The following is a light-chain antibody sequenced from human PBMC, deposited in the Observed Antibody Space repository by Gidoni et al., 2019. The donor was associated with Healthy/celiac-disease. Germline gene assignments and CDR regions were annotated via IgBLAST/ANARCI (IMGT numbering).Light chain of an antibody. V-gene: IGLV3-19*01. CDR2: GKN. CDR3: NSRDSSGNHLAV. CDR1: SLRSYY. Sequence: SSELTQDPAVSVALGQTVRITCQGDSLRSYYASWYQQKPGQAPVLVIYGKNNRPSGIPDRFSGYSSGNTASLTITGAQAEDEADYYCNSRDSSGNHLAVFGGGTKLTVL. J-gene: IGLJ2*01.